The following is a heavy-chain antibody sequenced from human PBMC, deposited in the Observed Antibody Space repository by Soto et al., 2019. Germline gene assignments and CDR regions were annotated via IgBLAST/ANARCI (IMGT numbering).Heavy chain of an antibody. D-gene: IGHD3-22*01. CDR1: GFTFSSYA. Sequence: GGSLRLSCAASGFTFSSYAMHWVRQAPGKGLEWVAVISYDGSNKYYADSVKGRFTISGDNSKNTLYLQMNSLRAEDTAVYYCARGPMIVVGVLVTGEAEYFQHWGQGTLVTVSS. CDR3: ARGPMIVVGVLVTGEAEYFQH. V-gene: IGHV3-30-3*01. J-gene: IGHJ1*01. CDR2: ISYDGSNK.